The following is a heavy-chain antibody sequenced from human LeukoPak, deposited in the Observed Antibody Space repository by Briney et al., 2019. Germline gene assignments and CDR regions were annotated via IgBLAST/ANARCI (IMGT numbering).Heavy chain of an antibody. Sequence: GESLEISCKGSGYSFTSYWIGWVRQMPGKGLEWMGIIYPGDSDTRYSPSFQGQVTISADKSISTAYLQWSSLKASDTAIYYCARSSYYYGSGSPDYWGQGTLVTVSS. CDR2: IYPGDSDT. CDR3: ARSSYYYGSGSPDY. V-gene: IGHV5-51*01. D-gene: IGHD3-10*01. J-gene: IGHJ4*02. CDR1: GYSFTSYW.